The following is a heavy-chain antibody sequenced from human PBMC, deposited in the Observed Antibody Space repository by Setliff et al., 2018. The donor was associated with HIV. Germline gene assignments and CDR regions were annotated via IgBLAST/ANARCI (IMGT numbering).Heavy chain of an antibody. V-gene: IGHV4-31*03. CDR1: GVSVNNGYY. J-gene: IGHJ4*02. CDR2: VFYRGTV. CDR3: GHQSDVTSVVDY. Sequence: SETLSLTCSVSGVSVNNGYYWTWIRQRPGQGLEWRGYVFYRGTVSYKPSLKSRLTIVVDKPTNKVSLKLTSVTAADTGTYYCGHQSDVTSVVDYWGQGTQVTVSS. D-gene: IGHD2-21*02.